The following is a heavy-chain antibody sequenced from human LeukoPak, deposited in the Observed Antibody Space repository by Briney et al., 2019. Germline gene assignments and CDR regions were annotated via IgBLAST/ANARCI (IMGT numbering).Heavy chain of an antibody. CDR3: AKSNGYVLVDI. J-gene: IGHJ3*02. Sequence: SETLSLTCTVSGGSISISSYYWGWVRQPPGKGLEWIGNIFYSGSTYYSPSLKSRVTISLDTSRNQFSLKLSAVTAADTAVYYCAKSNGYVLVDIWGQGTMVTVSS. V-gene: IGHV4-39*07. CDR1: GGSISISSYY. CDR2: IFYSGST. D-gene: IGHD3-22*01.